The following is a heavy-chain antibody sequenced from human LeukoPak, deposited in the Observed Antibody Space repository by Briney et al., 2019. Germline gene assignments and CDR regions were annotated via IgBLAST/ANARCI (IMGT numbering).Heavy chain of an antibody. V-gene: IGHV1-18*01. J-gene: IGHJ1*01. CDR3: ATPGARGHYYDSSGYYYEYFQH. CDR1: GYTFTSYG. D-gene: IGHD3-22*01. Sequence: GASVKVSCKASGYTFTSYGISWVRQAPGQGLEWMGWISAYNGNTNYAQKLQGRVTMTRDTSISTAYMELSRLRSDDTAVYYCATPGARGHYYDSSGYYYEYFQHWGQGTLVTDSS. CDR2: ISAYNGNT.